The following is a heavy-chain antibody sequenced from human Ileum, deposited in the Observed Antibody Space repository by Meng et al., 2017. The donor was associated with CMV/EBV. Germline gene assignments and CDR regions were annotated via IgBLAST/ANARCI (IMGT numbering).Heavy chain of an antibody. CDR3: TRGSSGWFGIDY. CDR2: INTDGSIT. V-gene: IGHV3-74*01. CDR1: GVTGSTYL. D-gene: IGHD6-19*01. J-gene: IGHJ4*02. Sequence: EVAVVVCGCGVLRPRVSARLSCAVAGVTGSTYLMHWVRQVPGKGLVWGSRINTDGSITNYADSVTGRFTISRDNAKNTLYVQMNSLRDEDTAVYYCTRGSSGWFGIDYWGQGTLVTVSS.